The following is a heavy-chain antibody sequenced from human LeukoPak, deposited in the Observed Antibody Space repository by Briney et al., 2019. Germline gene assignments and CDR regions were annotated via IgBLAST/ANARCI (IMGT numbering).Heavy chain of an antibody. CDR1: GGSISSYY. CDR3: ARERGNWNSFDY. V-gene: IGHV4-59*01. J-gene: IGHJ4*02. CDR2: IYYSGST. Sequence: SETLSLTCTVSGGSISSYYWSWIRQPPGKGLEWIGYIYYSGSTNYNPSLKGRVTISVDTSKNQFSLKLSSVTAADTAVYYCARERGNWNSFDYWGQGTLVTVSS. D-gene: IGHD1/OR15-1a*01.